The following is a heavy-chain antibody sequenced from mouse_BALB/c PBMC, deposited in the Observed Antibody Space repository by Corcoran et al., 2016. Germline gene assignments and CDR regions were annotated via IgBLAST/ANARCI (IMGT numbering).Heavy chain of an antibody. V-gene: IGHV9-1*02. J-gene: IGHJ4*01. CDR3: AIYYDYAMDY. CDR1: GYTFTNYG. CDR2: INTYTGEP. D-gene: IGHD2-1*01. Sequence: QIQLVQSGPELKKPGETVKISCKASGYTFTNYGMNWVKQAPGKGLKWMGWINTYTGEPTYADDFKGRFAFSLETSASTAYLQINNLKNEDMATYFFAIYYDYAMDYWGQGTSVTVSS.